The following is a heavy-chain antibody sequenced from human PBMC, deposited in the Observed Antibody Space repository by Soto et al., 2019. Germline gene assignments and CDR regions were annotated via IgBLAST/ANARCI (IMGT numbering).Heavy chain of an antibody. V-gene: IGHV4-30-4*01. Sequence: QVQLRDSGPGPVTPSHTLSLTCSVSGASAAGGSYYWSWVRQPPGKGLAWIGCIPARGRPCSNQSLTSRGTIAADTSQNQLSLQWTSVTAAGTAVYSCARDTYSGYDFRLWGEGTLVSVSS. D-gene: IGHD5-12*01. J-gene: IGHJ4*02. CDR2: IPARGRP. CDR3: ARDTYSGYDFRL. CDR1: GASAAGGSYY.